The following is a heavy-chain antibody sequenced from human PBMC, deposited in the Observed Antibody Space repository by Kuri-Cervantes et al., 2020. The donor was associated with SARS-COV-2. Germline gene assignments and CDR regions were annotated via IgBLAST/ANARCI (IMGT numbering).Heavy chain of an antibody. CDR1: GYTFTSYG. J-gene: IGHJ6*03. V-gene: IGHV1-18*01. CDR3: ARAHTRFNWNYILEYYYYYMDV. D-gene: IGHD1-7*01. CDR2: ISAYNGNT. Sequence: ASVKVSCKASGYTFTSYGISWVRQAPGQGLEWMGWISAYNGNTDYAQKLQGRVTMTTDTSTSTAYMELRSLRSDDTAVHYCARAHTRFNWNYILEYYYYYMDVWGKGTTVTVSS.